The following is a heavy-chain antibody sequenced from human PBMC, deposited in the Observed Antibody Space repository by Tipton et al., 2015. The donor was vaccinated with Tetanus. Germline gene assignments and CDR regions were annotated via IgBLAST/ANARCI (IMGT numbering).Heavy chain of an antibody. V-gene: IGHV3-48*02. Sequence: GSLRLSCAASGFTFSSYSMNWVRQAPGKGLEWVSYISSSSSTIYYADSVKGRFTISGDNAKNSLYLQMNSLRDEDTAVYYCARGGGELLWFGESTTGYGMDVWGQGTTVTVSS. CDR3: ARGGGELLWFGESTTGYGMDV. CDR1: GFTFSSYS. J-gene: IGHJ6*02. CDR2: ISSSSSTI. D-gene: IGHD3-10*01.